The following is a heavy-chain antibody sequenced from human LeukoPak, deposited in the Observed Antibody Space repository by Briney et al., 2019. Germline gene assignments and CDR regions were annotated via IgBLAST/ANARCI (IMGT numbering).Heavy chain of an antibody. J-gene: IGHJ4*02. CDR1: GYTFTSYG. CDR2: ISAYNGNT. Sequence: GASVKVSCKASGYTFTSYGIGWVRQAPGQGLEWMGWISAYNGNTNYAQKLQGRVTMTTDTSTSTAYMELRSLRSDDTAVYYCAIETPVVEQGGYWGQGTLVTVSS. V-gene: IGHV1-18*01. CDR3: AIETPVVEQGGY. D-gene: IGHD6-6*01.